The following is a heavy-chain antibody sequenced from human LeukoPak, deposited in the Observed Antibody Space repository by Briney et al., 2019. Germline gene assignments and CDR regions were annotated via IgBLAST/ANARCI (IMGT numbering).Heavy chain of an antibody. D-gene: IGHD3-22*01. V-gene: IGHV1-2*02. CDR1: GYTFTGYY. Sequence: GASVKVSCKASGYTFTGYYMHWVRQAPGQGLEWMGWINPNSGGTNYAQKFQGRVTMTRDTSISTAYMELSRLRSDDTAVYYCARDCDSSGYIRPLTHWFDPWGQGTLVTVSS. J-gene: IGHJ5*02. CDR3: ARDCDSSGYIRPLTHWFDP. CDR2: INPNSGGT.